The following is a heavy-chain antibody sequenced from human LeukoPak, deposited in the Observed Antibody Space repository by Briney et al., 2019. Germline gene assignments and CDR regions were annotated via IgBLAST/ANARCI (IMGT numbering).Heavy chain of an antibody. CDR1: GFTFSSYS. V-gene: IGHV3-23*01. Sequence: PGGSLRLSCAASGFTFSSYSMNWVRQAPGKGLEWVSGLSSNGADTYYADSVKGRFTISRDNPKNTLYLQMNSLRAEDTAVYYCARRGSGSPSPFDHWGQGTLVTVSS. CDR3: ARRGSGSPSPFDH. CDR2: LSSNGADT. J-gene: IGHJ4*02. D-gene: IGHD3-10*01.